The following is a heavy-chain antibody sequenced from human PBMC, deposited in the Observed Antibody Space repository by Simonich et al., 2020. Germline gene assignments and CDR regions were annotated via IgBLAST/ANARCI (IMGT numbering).Heavy chain of an antibody. J-gene: IGHJ3*02. CDR3: ARSTTGTTAFDI. D-gene: IGHD1-1*01. V-gene: IGHV1-18*01. CDR1: GYTFTSYG. CDR2: IIAYNGNT. Sequence: QVQLVQSGAEVKKPGASVKVSCKASGYTFTSYGLSWVRQAPGQGLEWMGWIIAYNGNTNYAQKRQGRVTMTTDTSPSTAYMELRSLRSDDTAVYYCARSTTGTTAFDIWGQGTMVTVSS.